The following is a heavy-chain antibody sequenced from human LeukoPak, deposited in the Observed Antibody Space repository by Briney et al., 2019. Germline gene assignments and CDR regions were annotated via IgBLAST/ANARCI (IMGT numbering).Heavy chain of an antibody. CDR3: AKDRSVVARTVYYYYGMDV. CDR2: ISYGGSDQ. D-gene: IGHD3-22*01. V-gene: IGHV3-30*18. CDR1: GFTFSSYG. J-gene: IGHJ6*02. Sequence: GSLELSCAASGFTFSSYGMHWVRQAPGKGLEWVTGISYGGSDQYHADSVKGRFTISRDNSKNTLYLQMNSLRAEDTAVYYCAKDRSVVARTVYYYYGMDVWGQGSTVTVSS.